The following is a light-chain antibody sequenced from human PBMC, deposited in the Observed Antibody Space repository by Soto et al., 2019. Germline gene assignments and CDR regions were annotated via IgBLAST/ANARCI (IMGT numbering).Light chain of an antibody. CDR1: SSDVGGYNY. CDR3: SSYTSSYTLYV. Sequence: LTQPASVSGSPGQSITISCTGTSSDVGGYNYVSWYQQHPGKAPKLIIYEVSSRPSGVSDRFSGSKSDNTASLTISGLQTEDEADYYCSSYTSSYTLYVFGTGTKVTVL. CDR2: EVS. V-gene: IGLV2-14*01. J-gene: IGLJ1*01.